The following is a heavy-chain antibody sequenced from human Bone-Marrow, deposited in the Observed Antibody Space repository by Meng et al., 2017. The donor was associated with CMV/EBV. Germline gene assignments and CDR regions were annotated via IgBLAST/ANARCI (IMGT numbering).Heavy chain of an antibody. CDR2: FDPDDGET. CDR1: GYTLTELS. CDR3: ATGTSWSSRGYKPSYYYYYGMDF. J-gene: IGHJ6*02. Sequence: ASVKVSCKVSGYTLTELSMHWVRQAPGKGLEWMGGFDPDDGETIYAQKFQGRVTMTEDTSTDTAYMELSSLRSEDTAVYYCATGTSWSSRGYKPSYYYYYGMDFWGQGTTVTVSS. V-gene: IGHV1-24*01. D-gene: IGHD5-24*01.